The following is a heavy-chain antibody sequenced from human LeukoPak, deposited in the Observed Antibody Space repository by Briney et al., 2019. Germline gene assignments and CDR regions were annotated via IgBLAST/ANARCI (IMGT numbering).Heavy chain of an antibody. V-gene: IGHV1-69*05. Sequence: SVKVSCKASGGTFSSYAVSWVRQAPGQGLEWMGRIIPIFGTANYAQKFQGRVTITTDESTSTAYMELSSLRSEDTAVYYCARDLTDRDGYNSNWFDPWGQGTLVTVSS. CDR2: IIPIFGTA. CDR3: ARDLTDRDGYNSNWFDP. D-gene: IGHD5-24*01. CDR1: GGTFSSYA. J-gene: IGHJ5*02.